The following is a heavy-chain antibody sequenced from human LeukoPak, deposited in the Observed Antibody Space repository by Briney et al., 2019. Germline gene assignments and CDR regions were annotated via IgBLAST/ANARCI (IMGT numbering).Heavy chain of an antibody. D-gene: IGHD2-15*01. Sequence: PSETLSLTCAVYGGSFSGYYWSWIRQPPGKGLEWIGEINHSGSTNYNPSLKSRVTISVDTSKNQFSLKLSSVTAADTAVYYCARERRGRYCSGGSCKYRGAFDIWGQGTMVTVSS. J-gene: IGHJ3*02. CDR1: GGSFSGYY. CDR3: ARERRGRYCSGGSCKYRGAFDI. CDR2: INHSGST. V-gene: IGHV4-34*01.